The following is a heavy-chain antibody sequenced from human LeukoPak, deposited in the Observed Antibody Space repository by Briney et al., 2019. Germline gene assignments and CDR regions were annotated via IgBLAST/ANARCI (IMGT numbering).Heavy chain of an antibody. CDR2: ISHSGST. CDR3: ARDATVTSYYFDY. J-gene: IGHJ4*02. Sequence: PSETLSLTCAVYGGSFSGYYWSWIRQPPGKGLEWIGKISHSGSTNYNPSLKSRVTISVDTSKNQFSLKLSSVTAADTAVYYCARDATVTSYYFDYWGQGTLVTVSS. V-gene: IGHV4-34*01. CDR1: GGSFSGYY. D-gene: IGHD5-12*01.